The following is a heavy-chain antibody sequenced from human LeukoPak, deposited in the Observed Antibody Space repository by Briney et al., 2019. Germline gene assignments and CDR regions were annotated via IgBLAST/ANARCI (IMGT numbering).Heavy chain of an antibody. CDR3: ATDAFWSGYYPLDY. V-gene: IGHV1-24*01. CDR1: GYTLTELS. Sequence: ASVKVSCKVSGYTLTELSMHWVRQAHGKGLEWMGGFDPEDGETIYAQKFQGRVTMTEDTSTDTAYMELSSLRSEDTAVYYCATDAFWSGYYPLDYWGQGTLVTVSS. CDR2: FDPEDGET. D-gene: IGHD3-3*01. J-gene: IGHJ4*02.